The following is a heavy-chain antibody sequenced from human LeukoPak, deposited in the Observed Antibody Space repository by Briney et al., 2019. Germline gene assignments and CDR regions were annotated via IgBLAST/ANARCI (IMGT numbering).Heavy chain of an antibody. Sequence: GESLRLSCAASGFTFSSYAMSWVRQAPGKGLEWVSAISGSGGSAYYADSVKGRFTISRDNSKNTLYLQMNSLRAEDTAVYYYAKGAYDSSGYYYESVRYFDYWGQGTLVTVSS. V-gene: IGHV3-23*01. CDR1: GFTFSSYA. CDR2: ISGSGGSA. J-gene: IGHJ4*02. D-gene: IGHD3-22*01. CDR3: AKGAYDSSGYYYESVRYFDY.